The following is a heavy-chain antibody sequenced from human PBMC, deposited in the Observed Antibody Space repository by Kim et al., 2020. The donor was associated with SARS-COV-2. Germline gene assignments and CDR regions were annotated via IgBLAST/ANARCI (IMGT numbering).Heavy chain of an antibody. D-gene: IGHD6-19*01. V-gene: IGHV3-23*01. J-gene: IGHJ4*02. CDR3: AKALPPNSSGWYVSTYFDY. Sequence: GRFTISRDNSKNTLYLQMNSLRAEDTAVYYCAKALPPNSSGWYVSTYFDYWGQGTLVTVSS.